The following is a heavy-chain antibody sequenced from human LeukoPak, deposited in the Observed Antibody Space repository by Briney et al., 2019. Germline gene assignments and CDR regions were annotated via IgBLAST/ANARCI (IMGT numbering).Heavy chain of an antibody. J-gene: IGHJ3*02. CDR3: ARENMIVVVYDAFDI. V-gene: IGHV3-74*01. CDR2: INSDGSST. D-gene: IGHD3-22*01. CDR1: GFTFSSYW. Sequence: GGSLRLSCAASGFTFSSYWMHWVRQAPGKGLVWVSRINSDGSSTSYADSVKGRFTISRDNAKNTLYLQMNSLRAEDTAVYYCARENMIVVVYDAFDIWGQGTMVTVPS.